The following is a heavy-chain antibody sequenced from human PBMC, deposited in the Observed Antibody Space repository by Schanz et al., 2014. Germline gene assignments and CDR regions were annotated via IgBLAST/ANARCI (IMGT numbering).Heavy chain of an antibody. CDR2: ISGGGGTT. J-gene: IGHJ4*02. Sequence: EVQLVESGGGLVQPGGSLRLSCGSSGFTFSPYWMHWVRQAPGKGLEWVSAISGGGGTTYYTDSVKGRFTISRDNSKSTLYLQLNSLRAEDTAVYDCARGGPAYYFDDWGQGTLVTVSS. V-gene: IGHV3-23*04. CDR1: GFTFSPYW. CDR3: ARGGPAYYFDD.